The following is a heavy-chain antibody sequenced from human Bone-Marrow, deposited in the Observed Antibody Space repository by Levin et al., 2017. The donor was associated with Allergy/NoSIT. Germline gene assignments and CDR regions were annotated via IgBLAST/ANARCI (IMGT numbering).Heavy chain of an antibody. CDR2: VHPGDSNT. D-gene: IGHD1-26*01. V-gene: IGHV5-51*01. CDR3: ARHPKWAFDL. CDR1: GYSFATYW. Sequence: GESLKISCQVSGYSFATYWIGWVRQMPGKGLEYMAIVHPGDSNTIYNPSFQGQVTISADKSTNTAFLQWNSLKASDTAMYYCARHPKWAFDLWGRGTLVTVSS. J-gene: IGHJ2*01.